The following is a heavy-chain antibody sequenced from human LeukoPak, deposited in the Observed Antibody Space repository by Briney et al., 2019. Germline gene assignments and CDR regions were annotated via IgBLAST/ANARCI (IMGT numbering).Heavy chain of an antibody. CDR2: IYYTGST. J-gene: IGHJ4*02. CDR1: GGSISSSSYY. V-gene: IGHV4-39*07. Sequence: SETLSLTCTVSGGSISSSSYYWGWIRQPPGKGLEWIGNIYYTGSTYYNPSLKSRVSISVDTSKSQFSLRLSSVTAADTAVYYCARMYDSSGYYMAPVYFDYWGQGTLLTVSS. CDR3: ARMYDSSGYYMAPVYFDY. D-gene: IGHD3-22*01.